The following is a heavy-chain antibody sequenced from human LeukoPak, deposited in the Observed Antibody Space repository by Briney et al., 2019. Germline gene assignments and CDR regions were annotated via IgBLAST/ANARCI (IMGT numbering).Heavy chain of an antibody. CDR2: INTNGANT. CDR1: GFTFKSYA. V-gene: IGHV3-64*05. CDR3: VKGLDYGSSQMDS. Sequence: GGSLRLPCSASGFTFKSYAMHWVRQAPGKGLEYVSSINTNGANTYYADSVKGRFTISRDNSRNTVYVQMNSLTPEDTAVYYCVKGLDYGSSQMDSWGQGTLVTVSS. D-gene: IGHD6-6*01. J-gene: IGHJ4*02.